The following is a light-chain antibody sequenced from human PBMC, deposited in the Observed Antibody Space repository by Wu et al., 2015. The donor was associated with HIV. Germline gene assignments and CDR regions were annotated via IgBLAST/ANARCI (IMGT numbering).Light chain of an antibody. J-gene: IGKJ2*01. V-gene: IGKV3-15*01. Sequence: EVVMTQSPATLSVSPGERVTLSCRASQIIIRNIAWYQQKPGQAPRLLIYSASVRAAGIPARFSGSGSGTEFTLTISSMQSEDFAVYYCQQYNNWPPYTFGQGTKVEIK. CDR1: QIIIRN. CDR2: SAS. CDR3: QQYNNWPPYT.